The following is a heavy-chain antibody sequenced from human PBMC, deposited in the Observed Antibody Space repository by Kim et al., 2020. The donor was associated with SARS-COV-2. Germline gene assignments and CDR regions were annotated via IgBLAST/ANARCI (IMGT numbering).Heavy chain of an antibody. V-gene: IGHV3-30*04. J-gene: IGHJ4*02. Sequence: GGSLRLSCAASGFTFSSYAMHWVRQAPGKGLEWVAVISYDGSNKYYADSVKGRFTISRDNSKNTLYLQMNSLRAEDTAVYYCARDQDADSSGWPTNFDYWGQGTLVTVSS. CDR1: GFTFSSYA. CDR2: ISYDGSNK. D-gene: IGHD6-19*01. CDR3: ARDQDADSSGWPTNFDY.